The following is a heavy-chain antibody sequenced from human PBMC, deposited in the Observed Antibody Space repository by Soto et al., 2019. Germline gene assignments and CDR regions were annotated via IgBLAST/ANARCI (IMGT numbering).Heavy chain of an antibody. CDR3: AREIVVRAPTYGMDV. CDR1: VYTFTSYG. V-gene: IGHV1-18*04. D-gene: IGHD3-10*01. J-gene: IGHJ6*02. CDR2: ISAYNGNT. Sequence: ASVNVSCKASVYTFTSYGISSVRQAPGQGLEWMGWISAYNGNTNYAQKLQGRVTMTTDTSTSTAYMELRSLRSDDTAVYYCAREIVVRAPTYGMDVWGQGTTVTVSS.